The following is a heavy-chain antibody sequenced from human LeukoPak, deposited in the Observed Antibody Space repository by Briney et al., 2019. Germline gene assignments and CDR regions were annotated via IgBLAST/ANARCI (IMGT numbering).Heavy chain of an antibody. V-gene: IGHV3-73*01. Sequence: GESLKLSCAASGFTFSGSAMHWVRQASGKGLEWVGCIRSKANSYATAYAASVKARFTISRDDSKNTAYLQMNSLKTEDTAVYYCTRLIYSSGWYEFDYWGQGTLVTVSS. J-gene: IGHJ4*02. D-gene: IGHD6-19*01. CDR3: TRLIYSSGWYEFDY. CDR2: IRSKANSYAT. CDR1: GFTFSGSA.